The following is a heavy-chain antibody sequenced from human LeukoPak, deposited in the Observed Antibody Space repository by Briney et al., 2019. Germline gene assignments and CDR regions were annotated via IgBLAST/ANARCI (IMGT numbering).Heavy chain of an antibody. CDR2: ISWNSGSI. V-gene: IGHV3-9*01. D-gene: IGHD1-26*01. CDR3: AKDENGSYSVFELDY. J-gene: IGHJ4*02. Sequence: PGGSLRLSCAASGFTFDDYAMHWVRQAPGKGLEWVSGISWNSGSIGYADSVKGRFTISRDNAKNSLYLQMNSLRAEDTALYYCAKDENGSYSVFELDYWGQGTLVTVSS. CDR1: GFTFDDYA.